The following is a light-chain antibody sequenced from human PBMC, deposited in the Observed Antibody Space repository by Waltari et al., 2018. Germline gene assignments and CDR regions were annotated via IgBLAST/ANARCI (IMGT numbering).Light chain of an antibody. CDR2: WAS. V-gene: IGKV4-1*01. CDR3: QQYYSTPLT. Sequence: DIVMTQCPDSLAVALGEWASINCHSTQSLLYSSNNKNYLAWYQQKPGQHPKLLIYWASTRESGVPDRFSGSGSGTDFTLTISSLQAEDVAVYYCQQYYSTPLTFGPGTKVDIK. J-gene: IGKJ3*01. CDR1: QSLLYSSNNKNY.